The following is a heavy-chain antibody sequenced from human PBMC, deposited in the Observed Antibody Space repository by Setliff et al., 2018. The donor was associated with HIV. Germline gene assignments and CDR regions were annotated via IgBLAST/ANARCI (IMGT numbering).Heavy chain of an antibody. CDR2: IHTSGNA. V-gene: IGHV4-61*09. Sequence: SETLSLTCSVSGASVSSSSYFWSWIRQPAGKGLEWIGHIHTSGNANYNPSLNSRVTISVDTSKNHFSLKLSSVTAADTAVYYCARQPHDFDSSGYYGDAFDIWGQGTMVTVSS. CDR1: GASVSSSSYF. CDR3: ARQPHDFDSSGYYGDAFDI. J-gene: IGHJ3*02. D-gene: IGHD3-22*01.